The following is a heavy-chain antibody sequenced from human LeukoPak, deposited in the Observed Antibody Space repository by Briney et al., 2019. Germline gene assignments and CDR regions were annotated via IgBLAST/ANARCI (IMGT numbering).Heavy chain of an antibody. D-gene: IGHD3-9*01. Sequence: GASVKVSCKASGYTFTSYAMNWVRQAPGQGLEWMGWINTNTGNPTYAQGFTGRFVFSLDTSVSTAYLQISSLKAEDTAVYYCAGHPTYYDILTGYTPPYYYGMDVWGQGTTVTVSS. CDR1: GYTFTSYA. J-gene: IGHJ6*02. V-gene: IGHV7-4-1*02. CDR2: INTNTGNP. CDR3: AGHPTYYDILTGYTPPYYYGMDV.